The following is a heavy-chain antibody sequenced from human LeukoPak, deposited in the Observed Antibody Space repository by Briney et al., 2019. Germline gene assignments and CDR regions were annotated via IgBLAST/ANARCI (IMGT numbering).Heavy chain of an antibody. Sequence: SETLSLTCTVSGGSISSSSYYWSWIRQPPGKGLEWIGYIYYSGSTNYNPSLKSRVTISVDTSKNQFSLKLSSVTAADTAVYYCAGTGYSSSPIDYWGQGTLVTVSS. V-gene: IGHV4-61*05. CDR3: AGTGYSSSPIDY. D-gene: IGHD6-13*01. CDR2: IYYSGST. J-gene: IGHJ4*02. CDR1: GGSISSSSYY.